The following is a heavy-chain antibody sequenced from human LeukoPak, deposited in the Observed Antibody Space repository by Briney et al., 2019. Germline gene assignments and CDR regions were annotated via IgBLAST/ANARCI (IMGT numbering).Heavy chain of an antibody. J-gene: IGHJ4*02. CDR2: INPNSGGT. V-gene: IGHV1-2*02. Sequence: ASVKVSCKASGYTFTGYYMHWVRRAPGQGLEWMGWINPNSGGTNYAQKFQGRVTMTRDTSISTAYMELSRLRSDDTAVYYCASPSYYYDSSGALDCWGQGTLVTVSS. CDR1: GYTFTGYY. CDR3: ASPSYYYDSSGALDC. D-gene: IGHD3-22*01.